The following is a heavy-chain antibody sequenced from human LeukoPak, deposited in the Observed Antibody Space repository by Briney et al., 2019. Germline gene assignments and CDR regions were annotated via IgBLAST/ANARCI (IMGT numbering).Heavy chain of an antibody. D-gene: IGHD3-10*01. CDR1: GFTFSNYG. J-gene: IGHJ4*02. V-gene: IGHV3-33*01. CDR3: ARAVGVDY. CDR2: IWYDGGNK. Sequence: PAGYLRLYCAASGFTFSNYGMHWVRQAPGKGLEWVAVIWYDGGNKYYADSVKGRFTISRDNCKNKLYLKMNSLRDEDTAVYYCARAVGVDYWGQGTLVTVSS.